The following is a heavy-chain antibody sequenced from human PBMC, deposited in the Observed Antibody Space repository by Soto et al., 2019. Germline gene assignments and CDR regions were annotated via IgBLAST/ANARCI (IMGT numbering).Heavy chain of an antibody. D-gene: IGHD3-22*01. CDR3: AIAMIVVVTPKGAFDL. CDR2: FDPEDGET. V-gene: IGHV1-24*01. J-gene: IGHJ3*01. Sequence: ASVQVSCKVSGYTLIELSMHWVRQAPGKGLEWMGGFDPEDGETIYAQKFQGRVTMTEDTSTDTAYMELSSLRSEDTAVYYCAIAMIVVVTPKGAFDLWGQGTMVTVSS. CDR1: GYTLIELS.